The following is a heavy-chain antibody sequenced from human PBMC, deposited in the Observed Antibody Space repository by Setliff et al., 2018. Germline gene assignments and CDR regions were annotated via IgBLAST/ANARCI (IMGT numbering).Heavy chain of an antibody. J-gene: IGHJ4*02. D-gene: IGHD3-3*01. Sequence: SETLSLTCTVSGGPINSDRYYWGWIRQPPGKGLEWIGSMYSSGSTYYNPSLKSRVTISVDTSQNQFSLKLGSVTAADTAAYYCASHPRVTIFGVVAFDYWVQGILVTVSS. CDR2: MYSSGST. V-gene: IGHV4-39*01. CDR1: GGPINSDRYY. CDR3: ASHPRVTIFGVVAFDY.